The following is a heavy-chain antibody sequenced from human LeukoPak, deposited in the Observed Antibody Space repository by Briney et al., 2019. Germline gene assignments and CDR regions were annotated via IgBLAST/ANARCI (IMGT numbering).Heavy chain of an antibody. J-gene: IGHJ6*03. D-gene: IGHD2-2*01. V-gene: IGHV4-39*01. Sequence: PSETLSLTCTVSGGSISSSSYYWGWICQPPGKGLEWIGSIYYSGSTYYNPSLKSRVTISVDTSKNQFSLKLSSVTAADTAVYYCARHGVVVPAASPYYYMDVWGKGTTVTVSS. CDR2: IYYSGST. CDR3: ARHGVVVPAASPYYYMDV. CDR1: GGSISSSSYY.